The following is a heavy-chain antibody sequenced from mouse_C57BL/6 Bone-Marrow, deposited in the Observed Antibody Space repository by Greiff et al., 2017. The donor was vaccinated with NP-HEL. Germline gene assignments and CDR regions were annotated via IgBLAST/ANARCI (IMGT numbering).Heavy chain of an antibody. Sequence: QVQLKESGAELARPGASVKMSCKASGYTFTSYTMHWVKQRPGQGLEWIGYINHSSGYTKYNQKFKDKVTLTADKSSSTAYMQLSSLTSEDSAVYYCARRGYDGYSYFDDWGQGTTLTVSS. CDR1: GYTFTSYT. V-gene: IGHV1-4*01. D-gene: IGHD2-3*01. CDR3: ARRGYDGYSYFDD. CDR2: INHSSGYT. J-gene: IGHJ2*01.